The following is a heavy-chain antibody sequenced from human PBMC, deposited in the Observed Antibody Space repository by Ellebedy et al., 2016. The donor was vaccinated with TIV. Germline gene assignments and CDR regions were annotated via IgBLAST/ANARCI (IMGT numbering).Heavy chain of an antibody. CDR1: AFTFSSYG. Sequence: GGSLRLSXAASAFTFSSYGMHWVRQAPGKGLEWVAVIWYDGGKKYYADSVKGRFTISRDNSKNTLYLQMNSLRAEDTAVYYCARESRLDILTGYYDVWGQGTLVTVSS. J-gene: IGHJ4*02. CDR3: ARESRLDILTGYYDV. D-gene: IGHD3-9*01. CDR2: IWYDGGKK. V-gene: IGHV3-33*01.